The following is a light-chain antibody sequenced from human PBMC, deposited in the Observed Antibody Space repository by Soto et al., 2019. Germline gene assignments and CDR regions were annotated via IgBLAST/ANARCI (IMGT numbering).Light chain of an antibody. CDR2: GAS. Sequence: EIVMTQPPATLSVSPGERATLSCRASQSVSGTLAWYQQKPGQPPRLLFYGASTRATGIPARFSGSGSGTEFTLTISSLQSEDFAVYYCQQYSSWPPTWTFGQGTKV. V-gene: IGKV3-15*01. J-gene: IGKJ1*01. CDR3: QQYSSWPPTWT. CDR1: QSVSGT.